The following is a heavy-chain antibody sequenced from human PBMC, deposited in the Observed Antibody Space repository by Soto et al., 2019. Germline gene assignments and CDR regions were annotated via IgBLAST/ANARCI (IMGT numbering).Heavy chain of an antibody. CDR2: IIPIFGTA. Sequence: SVKVSCKASGCTFSSYAISWVRQAPGQGLEWMGGIIPIFGTANYAQKFQGRVTITADESTSTAYMELSSLRSEDTAVYYCARDRSILTGYYNWFDPWGQGTLVTVFS. J-gene: IGHJ5*02. CDR1: GCTFSSYA. D-gene: IGHD3-9*01. CDR3: ARDRSILTGYYNWFDP. V-gene: IGHV1-69*13.